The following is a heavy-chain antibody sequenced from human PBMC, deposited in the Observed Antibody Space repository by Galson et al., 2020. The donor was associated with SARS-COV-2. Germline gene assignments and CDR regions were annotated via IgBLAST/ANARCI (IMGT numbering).Heavy chain of an antibody. CDR3: AILGFGYAFEM. CDR1: GYTLTALS. CDR2: FHPEDGEI. V-gene: IGHV1-24*01. Sequence: ASVTVSCRVSGYTLTALSMHWVRQAPGKGLEWMGGFHPEDGEIVYAQSFQGRLILTEDTSTHTAYMELSSLRPEDTAVYYCAILGFGYAFEMWGQGTVVTVSS. D-gene: IGHD3-10*01. J-gene: IGHJ3*02.